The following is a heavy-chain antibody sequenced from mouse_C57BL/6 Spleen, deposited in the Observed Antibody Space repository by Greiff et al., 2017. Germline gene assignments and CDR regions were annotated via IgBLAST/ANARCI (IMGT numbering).Heavy chain of an antibody. CDR1: GFTFSSYA. V-gene: IGHV5-9-1*02. CDR3: TRALPYDSDFDY. D-gene: IGHD2-4*01. CDR2: ISSGGDYI. J-gene: IGHJ2*01. Sequence: EVMLVESGEGLVKPGGSLKLSCAASGFTFSSYAMSWVRQTPEKRLEWVAYISSGGDYIYYADTVKGRFTISRDNARNTLYLQMSSLKSEDTAMYYCTRALPYDSDFDYWGQGTTLTVSS.